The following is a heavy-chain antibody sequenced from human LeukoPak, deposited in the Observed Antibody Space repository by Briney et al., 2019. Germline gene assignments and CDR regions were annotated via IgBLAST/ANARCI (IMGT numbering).Heavy chain of an antibody. Sequence: GGSLRLSCAASGFTVSSNYMSWVRQAPGKGLEWVSVIYSGGSTYYADSVKGRFTISRDNSKNTLYLQMNSLRAEDTAVYYCARVWFGELFRKDYWGQGTLVTVSS. CDR1: GFTVSSNY. D-gene: IGHD3-10*01. J-gene: IGHJ4*02. CDR2: IYSGGST. V-gene: IGHV3-66*01. CDR3: ARVWFGELFRKDY.